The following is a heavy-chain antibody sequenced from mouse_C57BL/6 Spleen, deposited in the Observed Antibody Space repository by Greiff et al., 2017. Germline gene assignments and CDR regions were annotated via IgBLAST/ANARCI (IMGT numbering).Heavy chain of an antibody. D-gene: IGHD2-1*01. CDR1: GFSLTSYA. V-gene: IGHV2-9-1*01. J-gene: IGHJ1*03. CDR3: ARNEGNGNPYWYFDV. Sequence: VKLVESGPGLVAPSQSLSITCTVSGFSLTSYAISWVRQPPGKGLEWLGVIWTGGGTNYNSALKSRLSISKDNSKSQVFLKMNSLQTDDTARYYCARNEGNGNPYWYFDVWGTGTTVTVSS. CDR2: IWTGGGT.